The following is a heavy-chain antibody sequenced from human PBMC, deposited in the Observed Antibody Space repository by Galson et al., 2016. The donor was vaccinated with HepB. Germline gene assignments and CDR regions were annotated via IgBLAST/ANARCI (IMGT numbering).Heavy chain of an antibody. CDR1: GYTFTSYW. CDR3: EGSITSAGTPFAYGMDV. J-gene: IGHJ6*02. Sequence: QSGAEVKKPGESLTISCKTSGYTFTSYWITWVRQMPGKGLEWMGRIDPSDSYTSYSPLFQGHVTISADKSISTVYLQWGSLKASDTAMYYCEGSITSAGTPFAYGMDVWGQGTTVTVSS. CDR2: IDPSDSYT. V-gene: IGHV5-10-1*01. D-gene: IGHD6-13*01.